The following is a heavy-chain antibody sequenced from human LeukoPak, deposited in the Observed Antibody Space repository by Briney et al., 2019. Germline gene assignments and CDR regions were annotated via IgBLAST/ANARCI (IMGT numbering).Heavy chain of an antibody. CDR1: GFTFSSHL. J-gene: IGHJ5*02. CDR3: AKDRSLTPYNWFDP. Sequence: GGSLRLSCAASGFTFSSHLMHWVRQAPGKGLVWVSRISSDGTYTNYADSVRGRFTISRDNAKNTLYLQMNSLRAEDTAVYYCAKDRSLTPYNWFDPWGQGTLVTVSS. CDR2: ISSDGTYT. V-gene: IGHV3-74*01.